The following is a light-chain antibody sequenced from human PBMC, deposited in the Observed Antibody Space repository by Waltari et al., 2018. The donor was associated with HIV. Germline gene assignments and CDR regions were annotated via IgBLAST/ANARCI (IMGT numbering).Light chain of an antibody. Sequence: FELSQPPSLSVSPVQPASMTFSGDQLEEKYVCWVQQRPGQSPVEFIYQDEKRPSGVPERFSGSSSGNTATLTISGTQTGDEAEYYCKAWGNSTALFGGGTKLTVL. J-gene: IGLJ2*01. CDR2: QDE. CDR3: KAWGNSTAL. CDR1: QLEEKY. V-gene: IGLV3-1*01.